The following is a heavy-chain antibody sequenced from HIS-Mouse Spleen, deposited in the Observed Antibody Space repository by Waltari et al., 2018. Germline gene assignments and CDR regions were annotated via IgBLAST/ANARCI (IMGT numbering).Heavy chain of an antibody. CDR3: AKDRGSPLYFDY. Sequence: QVQLVESGGGVFQPGGSRRLSCAAPGFTFSSCGLHWIRQAPGKGLEWVAVISYDGSNKYYADSVKGRFTISRDNSKNTLYLQMNSLRAEDTAVYYCAKDRGSPLYFDYWGQGTLVTVSS. V-gene: IGHV3-30*18. D-gene: IGHD1-26*01. CDR2: ISYDGSNK. CDR1: GFTFSSCG. J-gene: IGHJ4*02.